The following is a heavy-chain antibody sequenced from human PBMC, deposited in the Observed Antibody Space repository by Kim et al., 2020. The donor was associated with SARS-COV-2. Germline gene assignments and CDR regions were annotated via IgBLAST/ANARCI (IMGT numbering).Heavy chain of an antibody. J-gene: IGHJ4*01. CDR2: ISFDGSEK. CDR1: GFTFNKYD. D-gene: IGHD2-21*02. CDR3: ARGLDSGDFGPYFDH. Sequence: GGSLRLSCAASGFTFNKYDIHWVRQAPGKGLEWVAYISFDGSEKFYAESVEGRFTISRDDSKKTVFLQMNSLKPEDSAVYSCARGLDSGDFGPYFDHWG. V-gene: IGHV3-30*04.